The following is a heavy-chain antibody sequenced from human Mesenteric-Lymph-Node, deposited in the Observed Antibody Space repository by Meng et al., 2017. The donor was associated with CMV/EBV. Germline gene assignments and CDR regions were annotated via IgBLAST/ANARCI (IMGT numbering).Heavy chain of an antibody. V-gene: IGHV3-23*01. CDR2: IRSDDGST. CDR3: AKATDFDC. Sequence: GGSLRLSCAACGFTFSRYDKHWVRQATGKGLEWVSGIRSDDGSTFYAGSVKGRFTISRDNSKNTLYLQMNSLTAEDTAVYYCAKATDFDCWGQGTLVTVSS. CDR1: GFTFSRYD. D-gene: IGHD4-17*01. J-gene: IGHJ4*02.